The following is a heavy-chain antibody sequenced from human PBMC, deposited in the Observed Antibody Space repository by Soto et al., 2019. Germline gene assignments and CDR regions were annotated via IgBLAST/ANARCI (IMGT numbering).Heavy chain of an antibody. J-gene: IGHJ4*02. CDR3: ARLDTAMVIDY. V-gene: IGHV4-30-2*01. CDR2: IYHSGST. Sequence: KASETLSLTCAVSGGSISSGGYSWSWIRQPPGKGLEWIGYIYHSGSTYYNPSPKSRVTISVDRSKNQFSLKLSSVTAADTAVYYCARLDTAMVIDYWGQGTLVTVSS. CDR1: GGSISSGGYS. D-gene: IGHD5-18*01.